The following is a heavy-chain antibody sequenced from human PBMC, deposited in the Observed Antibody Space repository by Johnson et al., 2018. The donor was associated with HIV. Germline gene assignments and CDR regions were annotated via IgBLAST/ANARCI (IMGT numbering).Heavy chain of an antibody. CDR2: IGTAGDT. V-gene: IGHV3-13*01. J-gene: IGHJ3*02. D-gene: IGHD2-2*01. Sequence: VQVVESGGGLVQPGTSLRLSCVASGFTFSNYAMTWVRQATGKGLAWVSAIGTAGDTYYPGSVQGRFTISRENAKNSLYLQINSLGAEDTAVYYCARGGSSTSLDAFDIWGQGTMVTVSS. CDR1: GFTFSNYA. CDR3: ARGGSSTSLDAFDI.